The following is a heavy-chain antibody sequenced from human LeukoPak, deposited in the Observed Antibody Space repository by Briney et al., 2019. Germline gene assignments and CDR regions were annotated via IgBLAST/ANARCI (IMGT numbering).Heavy chain of an antibody. J-gene: IGHJ5*02. CDR1: GYTFTSYG. V-gene: IGHV1-18*01. CDR2: ISAYNGNT. Sequence: ASVKVSCKASGYTFTSYGISWVRQAPGQGLEWMGWISAYNGNTNYAQKFQGRVTMTRDTSISTAYMELSRLRSDDTAVYYCAREGLRLGGLSFGRWFDPWGQGTLVTVSS. D-gene: IGHD3-16*02. CDR3: AREGLRLGGLSFGRWFDP.